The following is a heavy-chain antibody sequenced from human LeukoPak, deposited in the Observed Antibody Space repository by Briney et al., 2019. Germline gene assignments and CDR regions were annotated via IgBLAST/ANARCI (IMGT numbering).Heavy chain of an antibody. CDR2: ISYDGGNK. Sequence: GRSLRLSCAASGFTFSSYTMHWVRQAPGKGLEWVAVISYDGGNKYYADSVKGRFTISRDDSRNTLYLQMDSLRAEDTAVYHCARKDYSDSSGFVIGYWGQGTLVTVSS. CDR3: ARKDYSDSSGFVIGY. J-gene: IGHJ4*02. D-gene: IGHD3-22*01. V-gene: IGHV3-30*04. CDR1: GFTFSSYT.